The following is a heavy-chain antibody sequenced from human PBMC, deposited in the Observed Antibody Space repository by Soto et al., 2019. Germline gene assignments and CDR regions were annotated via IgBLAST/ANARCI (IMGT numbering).Heavy chain of an antibody. Sequence: GASVKVSCKASGYIFTSYYIHWVRQAPGQGLEWMGWINPFDGSRMFAQSFQGRVTMTRDTTTSTVYMEVSSQRSEDTAEYYCSTVDPVDTSPFDPLCQGTLVTVSS. CDR1: GYIFTSYY. J-gene: IGHJ5*02. CDR3: STVDPVDTSPFDP. D-gene: IGHD5-18*01. V-gene: IGHV1-46*01. CDR2: INPFDGSR.